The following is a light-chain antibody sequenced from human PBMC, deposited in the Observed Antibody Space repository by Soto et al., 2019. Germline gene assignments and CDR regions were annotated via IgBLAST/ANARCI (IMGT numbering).Light chain of an antibody. V-gene: IGLV2-14*03. Sequence: QSALTQPASVSGSPGQAITISCTGTSSEVGYYHYVSWYQHHPGKAPKLMIYDVDHRPSGVSDRFSGSKSGNTASLTISGLQAEDEADYYCNSYPSSGTYVLFGGGTKLTVL. CDR3: NSYPSSGTYVL. CDR2: DVD. CDR1: SSEVGYYHY. J-gene: IGLJ2*01.